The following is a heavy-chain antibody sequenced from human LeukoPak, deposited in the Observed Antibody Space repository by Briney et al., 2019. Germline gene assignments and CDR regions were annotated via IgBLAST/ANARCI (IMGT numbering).Heavy chain of an antibody. CDR2: IYYSGST. V-gene: IGHV4-39*07. Sequence: SETLSLTCTVSGGSISSSTYYWGWIRQPPGKGLEWIGSIYYSGSTYYNPSLKSRVTISVDTSKNKFSLKLSSVTAADTAVYYCARDGMYSNWFDPWGQGTLVTVSS. D-gene: IGHD2-21*01. CDR1: GGSISSSTYY. CDR3: ARDGMYSNWFDP. J-gene: IGHJ5*02.